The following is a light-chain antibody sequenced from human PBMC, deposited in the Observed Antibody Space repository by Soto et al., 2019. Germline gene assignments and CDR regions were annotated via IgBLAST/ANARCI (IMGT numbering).Light chain of an antibody. V-gene: IGKV1-17*01. CDR2: AAS. CDR1: QGIRND. J-gene: IGKJ1*01. Sequence: DIQMTQSPSSLSASVGDRVTITCRASQGIRNDLGWYQQKPGKAPKRLIYAASSLQSGVPSRFSGSGSGTEFTLTXSSXQXXXXXXXXXXQHNSYPWTFGQGTKVEIK. CDR3: XQHNSYPWT.